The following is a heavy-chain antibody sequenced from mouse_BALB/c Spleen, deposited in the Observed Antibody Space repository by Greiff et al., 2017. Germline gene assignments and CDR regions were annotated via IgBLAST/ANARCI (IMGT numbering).Heavy chain of an antibody. Sequence: QVHVKQSGAELVRPGTSVKVSCKASGYAFTNYLIEWVKQRPGQGLEWIGVINPGSGGTNYNEKFKGKATLTADKSSSTAYMQLSSLTSDDSAVYFCARPDSSGYPWFAYWGQGTLVTVSA. D-gene: IGHD3-2*01. CDR1: GYAFTNYL. CDR2: INPGSGGT. V-gene: IGHV1-54*01. CDR3: ARPDSSGYPWFAY. J-gene: IGHJ3*01.